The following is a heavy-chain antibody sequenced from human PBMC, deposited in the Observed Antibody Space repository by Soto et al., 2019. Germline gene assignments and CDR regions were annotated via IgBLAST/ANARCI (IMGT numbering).Heavy chain of an antibody. CDR2: ISYDGSNK. CDR1: GFTFSSYA. J-gene: IGHJ3*02. CDR3: ARDLLVGSSGWQGAFDI. D-gene: IGHD6-19*01. Sequence: GGSLRLSCAASGFTFSSYAMHWVRQAPGKGLEWVAVISYDGSNKYYADSVKGRFTTSRDNSKNTLYLQMNSLRAEDTAVYYCARDLLVGSSGWQGAFDIWGQGTMVTVSS. V-gene: IGHV3-30-3*01.